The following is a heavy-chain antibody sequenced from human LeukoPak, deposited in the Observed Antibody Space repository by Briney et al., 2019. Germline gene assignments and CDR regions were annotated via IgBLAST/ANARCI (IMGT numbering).Heavy chain of an antibody. J-gene: IGHJ4*02. CDR1: GYTFTSYG. V-gene: IGHV1-18*01. Sequence: ASVKVSCKASGYTFTSYGISWVRQAPGQGLEWMGWISAYNGNTNYAQKLQGRVTMTTDTSTSTAYMGLRSLRSDDTAVYYCARDSSGYSLFDYWGQGTLVTVSS. D-gene: IGHD3-22*01. CDR3: ARDSSGYSLFDY. CDR2: ISAYNGNT.